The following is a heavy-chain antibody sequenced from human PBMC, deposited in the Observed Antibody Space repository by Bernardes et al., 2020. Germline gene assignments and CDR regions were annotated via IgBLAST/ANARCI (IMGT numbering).Heavy chain of an antibody. CDR2: ISASGIIT. Sequence: GGSLRLSCAVSGFTFSDYDMTWVRQAPGKGLEYVPGISASGIITYYPDSMKGRFTISRDNSRNTAFLQMNSPRGDDTAVYYCAKRGSYYFDYWGQGTLVTVSS. D-gene: IGHD3-16*01. CDR1: GFTFSDYD. J-gene: IGHJ4*02. V-gene: IGHV3-23*01. CDR3: AKRGSYYFDY.